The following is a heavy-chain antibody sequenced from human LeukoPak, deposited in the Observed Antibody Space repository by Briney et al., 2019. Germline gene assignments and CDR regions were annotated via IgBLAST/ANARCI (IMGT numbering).Heavy chain of an antibody. CDR2: IDTSGST. V-gene: IGHV4-4*07. J-gene: IGHJ4*02. Sequence: SETLSLTCTVSGVSISHYYWTWIRQPAGGGLEWIGRIDTSGSTNYNPSLKSRVTMSSDTSNNQFSLNLMSVAAADTAVYYCARGQWQIDYWGQGVLVTVSP. CDR1: GVSISHYY. D-gene: IGHD6-19*01. CDR3: ARGQWQIDY.